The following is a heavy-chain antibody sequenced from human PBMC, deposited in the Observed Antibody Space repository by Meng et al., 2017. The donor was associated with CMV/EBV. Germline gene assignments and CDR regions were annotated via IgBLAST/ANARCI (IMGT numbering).Heavy chain of an antibody. V-gene: IGHV3-21*01. J-gene: IGHJ6*02. CDR1: GFTFSNYN. D-gene: IGHD2/OR15-2a*01. Sequence: GGSLRLSCAASGFTFSNYNMNWVRQAPGKGPEWVSSVSSTSTDIYYADSVKGRFTISRDNAKKSLSLQMDSLRVGDTAVYYCARGKYGIYPFHYGMDVWGQGTTVTVSS. CDR2: VSSTSTDI. CDR3: ARGKYGIYPFHYGMDV.